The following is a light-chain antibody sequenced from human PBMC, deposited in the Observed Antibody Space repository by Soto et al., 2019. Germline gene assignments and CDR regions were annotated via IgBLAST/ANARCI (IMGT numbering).Light chain of an antibody. CDR3: QQYTNWPKT. CDR2: GAS. Sequence: EIVMTQSPATLSVSPGERATLSCRASQSVSSNLAWYQQKPGQAPRLLIYGASTRATGIPARFSGSGSGTEFTLTISSLQSEDFAVYYCQQYTNWPKTFG. V-gene: IGKV3-15*01. J-gene: IGKJ1*01. CDR1: QSVSSN.